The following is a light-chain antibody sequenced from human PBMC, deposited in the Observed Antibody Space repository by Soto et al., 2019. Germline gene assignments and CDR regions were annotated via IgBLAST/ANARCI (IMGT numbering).Light chain of an antibody. V-gene: IGLV2-14*01. Sequence: QSALTQPASVSGSPGQSITISCTGTSSDVGGYNYVSWYQHHPGKAPKLMIYEVSNRPSGVSNRFSGSKSGNTASLTISGLQAEDEADYYCGSYTTSSTVVFGGGTKVTVL. CDR1: SSDVGGYNY. J-gene: IGLJ2*01. CDR2: EVS. CDR3: GSYTTSSTVV.